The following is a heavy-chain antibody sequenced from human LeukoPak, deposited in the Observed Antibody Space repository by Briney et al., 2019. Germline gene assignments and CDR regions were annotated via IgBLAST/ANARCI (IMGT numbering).Heavy chain of an antibody. CDR2: ISSSGSTI. D-gene: IGHD3-22*01. V-gene: IGHV3-48*03. J-gene: IGHJ6*02. CDR3: ARLYDSSGYFYYYGMDV. Sequence: PGGSLRLSWAASGFTFSSYEMNWVRQAPGKGLEWVSYISSSGSTIYYADSVKGRFTISRDNAKNSLYLQMNSLRAEDTAVYYCARLYDSSGYFYYYGMDVWGQGTTVTVSS. CDR1: GFTFSSYE.